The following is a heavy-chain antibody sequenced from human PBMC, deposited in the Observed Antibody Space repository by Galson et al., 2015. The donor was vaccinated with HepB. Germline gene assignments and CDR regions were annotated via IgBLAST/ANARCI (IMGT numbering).Heavy chain of an antibody. CDR3: ARRGPNGSGGGYFDL. D-gene: IGHD3-10*01. CDR2: IKQDGSEH. V-gene: IGHV3-7*03. J-gene: IGHJ2*01. Sequence: SLRLSCAVSGFSFSNYWMTWVRQAPGKGLEWVANIKQDGSEHYYVGSVKGRFTISRDNAKDSLYLQMNSLKGDDTAVYYCARRGPNGSGGGYFDLWGRGTLLGVSS. CDR1: GFSFSNYW.